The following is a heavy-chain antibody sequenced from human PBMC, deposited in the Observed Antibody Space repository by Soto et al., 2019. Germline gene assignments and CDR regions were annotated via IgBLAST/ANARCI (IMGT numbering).Heavy chain of an antibody. D-gene: IGHD3-22*01. CDR2: IIPIFDTA. CDR1: GGTFSSYA. CDR3: ATPTRYYGSTAFYLHHFDY. J-gene: IGHJ4*02. V-gene: IGHV1-69*01. Sequence: QVQLVQSGAEVMKPGSSVKVCCEASGGTFSSYAISWVRQAPGQGLEWMGRIIPIFDTANYAQKFQGRVTITADESTATAYMELSSLGSDDTAMYYCATPTRYYGSTAFYLHHFDYWGQGTLVTVST.